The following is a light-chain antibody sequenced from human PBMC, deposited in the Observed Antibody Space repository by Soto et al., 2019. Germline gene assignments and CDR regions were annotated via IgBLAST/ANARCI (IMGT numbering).Light chain of an antibody. J-gene: IGKJ1*01. CDR2: AAS. Sequence: AIRMTQSPSSLSASTGDRVTITCRASQGINSYLAWYQQKPGKAPKPLIYAASTLQSGVPSRFSGSGSGTEFTLTISSLQPDDFGTYFCQHHNSYSQTCGQG. CDR1: QGINSY. V-gene: IGKV1-8*01. CDR3: QHHNSYSQT.